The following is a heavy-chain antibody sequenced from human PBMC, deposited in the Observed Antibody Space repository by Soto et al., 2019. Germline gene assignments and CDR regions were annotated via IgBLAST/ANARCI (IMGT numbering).Heavy chain of an antibody. D-gene: IGHD5-12*01. V-gene: IGHV1-3*01. CDR1: GITFSTYA. Sequence: ASVKVFCKASGITFSTYAVHWVRQAPGQRLEWMGWINAGNGNTRYSQKFQGRVTLTRDTSASTAYMDLSSLRSEDTAIYYCARAISGYVTWGQGTLVTVSS. J-gene: IGHJ5*02. CDR3: ARAISGYVT. CDR2: INAGNGNT.